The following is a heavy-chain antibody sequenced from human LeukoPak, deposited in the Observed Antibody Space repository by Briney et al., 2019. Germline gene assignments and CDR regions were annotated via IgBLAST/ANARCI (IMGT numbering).Heavy chain of an antibody. CDR3: ARVPVRGVLKGYFDY. CDR2: IYYSGST. Sequence: KTSETLSLTCTVSGGSISSSYYYWGWIRQPPGKGLEWIGSIYYSGSTNYNPSLKSRVTISVDTSKNQFSLKLSSVTAADTAVYYCARVPVRGVLKGYFDYWGQGTLVTVSS. D-gene: IGHD3-10*01. V-gene: IGHV4-39*07. CDR1: GGSISSSYYY. J-gene: IGHJ4*02.